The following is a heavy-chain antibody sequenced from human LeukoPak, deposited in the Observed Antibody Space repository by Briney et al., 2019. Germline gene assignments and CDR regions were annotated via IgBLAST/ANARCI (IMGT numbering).Heavy chain of an antibody. D-gene: IGHD2-15*01. V-gene: IGHV4-39*01. Sequence: SETLSLTCTVSGGSISSSSYYWGWIRQPPGKGLEWIGSIYYSGSTYYNPSLKSRVTISVDTSKNQFSLKLSSVTAADTAVYYCARHVVEDIVVVVAAIDYWGQGTLVTVSS. CDR2: IYYSGST. CDR3: ARHVVEDIVVVVAAIDY. J-gene: IGHJ4*02. CDR1: GGSISSSSYY.